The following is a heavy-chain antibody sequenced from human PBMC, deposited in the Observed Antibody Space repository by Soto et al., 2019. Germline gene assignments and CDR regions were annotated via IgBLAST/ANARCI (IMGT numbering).Heavy chain of an antibody. CDR3: ARARVGDLDY. D-gene: IGHD1-26*01. Sequence: QVQLQESGPGLVKPSETLSLTCTVSGGSISSYYWSWIRQPPGKGLEWIGYIYYSGSTNYNPSLESRVTIAVDPPKNQFSLKLSSVTAADTAVYYCARARVGDLDYWGQGTLVTVSS. V-gene: IGHV4-59*01. CDR2: IYYSGST. J-gene: IGHJ4*02. CDR1: GGSISSYY.